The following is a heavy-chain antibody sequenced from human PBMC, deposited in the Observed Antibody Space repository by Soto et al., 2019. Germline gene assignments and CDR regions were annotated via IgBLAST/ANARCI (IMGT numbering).Heavy chain of an antibody. CDR3: ARDKRDLRFLEWSSYFDH. CDR1: GYTFSSYA. Sequence: ASVKVSCKASGYTFSSYAMHWVRQAPGQRLEWMGWINAGNGITKYSQKFQGRVTITRDTSASTAYMELSSLRSEDTAVYYCARDKRDLRFLEWSSYFDHRGQGTLVTVSS. CDR2: INAGNGIT. D-gene: IGHD3-3*01. V-gene: IGHV1-3*01. J-gene: IGHJ4*02.